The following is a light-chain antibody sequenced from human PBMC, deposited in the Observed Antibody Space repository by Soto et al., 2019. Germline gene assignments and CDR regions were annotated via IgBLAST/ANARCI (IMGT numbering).Light chain of an antibody. CDR2: AAS. V-gene: IGKV1-9*01. J-gene: IGKJ4*01. CDR3: QHLNSYPRALA. Sequence: DIQLTQSPSFLSASVGDRVTITCRAGRSISTFLSWYQQKPGKAPKLLIYAASTLESGVSLRFSGSGSGTEFTLTITSLQPEDFATYYCQHLNSYPRALAFGGGTKVDIK. CDR1: RSISTF.